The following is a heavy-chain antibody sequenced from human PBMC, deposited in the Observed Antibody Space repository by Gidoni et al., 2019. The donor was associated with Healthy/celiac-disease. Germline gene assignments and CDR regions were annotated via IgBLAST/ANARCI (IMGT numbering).Heavy chain of an antibody. J-gene: IGHJ5*02. Sequence: EVQLVESGGGLVQPGGSLRLSCAASGFTFSSYWMSWVRQAPGKGLEWVANIKQDGSEKYYVDSVKGRFTISRDNAKNSLYLQMNSLRAEDTAVYYCAREMTTVVTGDWFDPWGQGTLVTVSS. CDR2: IKQDGSEK. CDR3: AREMTTVVTGDWFDP. D-gene: IGHD4-17*01. V-gene: IGHV3-7*01. CDR1: GFTFSSYW.